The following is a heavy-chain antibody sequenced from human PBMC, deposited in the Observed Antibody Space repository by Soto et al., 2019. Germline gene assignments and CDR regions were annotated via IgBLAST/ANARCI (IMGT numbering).Heavy chain of an antibody. CDR3: ASPVTATKYYFDF. CDR1: GGSISSISHS. D-gene: IGHD2-21*02. V-gene: IGHV4-39*02. CDR2: IFYNGIT. Sequence: PSETLSLTCTVSGGSISSISHSWGWIRQSPGQGLEGIGNIFYNGITYYNPSLKSRVTISADTSKNHFSLKLRSLTVADTAVYSCASPVTATKYYFDFWRQGSLVTVSS. J-gene: IGHJ4*02.